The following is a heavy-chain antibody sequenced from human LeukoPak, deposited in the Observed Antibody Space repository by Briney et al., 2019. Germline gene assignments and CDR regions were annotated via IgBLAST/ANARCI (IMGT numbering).Heavy chain of an antibody. CDR2: IYYSGST. V-gene: IGHV4-31*03. Sequence: PSETLSLACTVSGGSISSGGYYWSWIRQHPGKGLEWIGYIYYSGSTYYNPSLKSRVTISVDTSKNQFSLKLSSVTAADTAVHYCARQANTFGVAGYYYYGMDVWGQGTTVTVSS. D-gene: IGHD3-3*01. J-gene: IGHJ6*02. CDR3: ARQANTFGVAGYYYYGMDV. CDR1: GGSISSGGYY.